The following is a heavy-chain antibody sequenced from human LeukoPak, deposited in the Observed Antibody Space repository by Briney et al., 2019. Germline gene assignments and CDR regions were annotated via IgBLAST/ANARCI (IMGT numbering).Heavy chain of an antibody. J-gene: IGHJ4*02. CDR2: ISGSGGST. CDR1: GFTFSSYA. V-gene: IGHV3-23*01. D-gene: IGHD4-11*01. Sequence: GGSLRLSCAASGFTFSSYAMSWVRQAPGKGLVWVSAISGSGGSTYYADSVKGRFTISRDNSKNSLYLQMNSRRAEDTAVYYCARDSFSNYLLPFDYWGQGTLVTDSS. CDR3: ARDSFSNYLLPFDY.